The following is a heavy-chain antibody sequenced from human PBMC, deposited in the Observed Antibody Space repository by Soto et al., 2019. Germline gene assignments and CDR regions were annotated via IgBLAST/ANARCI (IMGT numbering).Heavy chain of an antibody. CDR2: VYYSGSS. V-gene: IGHV4-31*03. CDR1: GDSISGGASF. Sequence: SETLSLTCTVSGDSISGGASFWSWIRQPPWKGLEWIANVYYSGSSYYNPSLKSRLTISVDTTKNQFSLQLKSMTAADTAVYYCAKLSCTSSTCYFPGWFDPWGQGXLVTVSS. D-gene: IGHD2-2*01. J-gene: IGHJ5*02. CDR3: AKLSCTSSTCYFPGWFDP.